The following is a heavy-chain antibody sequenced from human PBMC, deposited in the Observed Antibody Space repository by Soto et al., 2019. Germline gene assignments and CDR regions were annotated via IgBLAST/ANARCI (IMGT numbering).Heavy chain of an antibody. D-gene: IGHD1-7*01. CDR1: GFTFSDHY. J-gene: IGHJ6*04. V-gene: IGHV3-72*01. CDR3: ARGPRIIGTLVVDV. CDR2: IKNKANSYTT. Sequence: GGSLRLSCAASGFTFSDHYMDWVRQAPGKGLEWVGRIKNKANSYTTEYAASVKGRFSISRDDSKNSLYLQMNSLETEDTAVYYCARGPRIIGTLVVDVWGKGTTVTVSS.